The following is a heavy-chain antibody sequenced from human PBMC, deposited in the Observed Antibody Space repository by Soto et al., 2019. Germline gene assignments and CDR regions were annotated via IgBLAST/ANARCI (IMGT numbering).Heavy chain of an antibody. V-gene: IGHV3-30-3*01. J-gene: IGHJ3*01. CDR2: ISYDGSDK. CDR3: ARPHCYFSSPRCSFLYGLTV. Sequence: GRYLRISCAASGFTCSTYAMYWLRQSPGKGLEWLAVISYDGSDKFYAGSVKGRISISRDNSKNMLFLQMNSLRPEDTAVYYCARPHCYFSSPRCSFLYGLTVCGHVTMV. CDR1: GFTCSTYA. D-gene: IGHD2-21*02.